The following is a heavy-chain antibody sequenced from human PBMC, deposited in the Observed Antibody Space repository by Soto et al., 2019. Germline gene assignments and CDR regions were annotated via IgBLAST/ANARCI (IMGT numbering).Heavy chain of an antibody. J-gene: IGHJ4*02. D-gene: IGHD1-1*01. Sequence: QVQLQESGPGLVKPSGTLSLSCAVSGDSITSSNWWSWVRQAPGKGLEWIGEIYHSGATTYNPSLKSRATTSVDPSNNHFSLKLTSVTAADTAVYFFARDLGTGTDYWGRGTLVTVAS. CDR2: IYHSGAT. CDR1: GDSITSSNW. V-gene: IGHV4-4*02. CDR3: ARDLGTGTDY.